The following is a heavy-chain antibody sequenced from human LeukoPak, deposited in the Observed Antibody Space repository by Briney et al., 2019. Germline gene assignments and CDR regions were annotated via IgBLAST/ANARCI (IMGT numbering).Heavy chain of an antibody. J-gene: IGHJ4*02. D-gene: IGHD6-19*01. V-gene: IGHV3-23*01. CDR3: AKDLISAQLAGVFDY. CDR1: GFTFSSYA. Sequence: GGSLRLSCAASGFTFSSYAMSWVRQAPGKGLEWVSAISGSGGSTYYADSVKGRFTICRDNSKNTLYLQMNSLRAEDTAVYYCAKDLISAQLAGVFDYWGQGTLVTVSS. CDR2: ISGSGGST.